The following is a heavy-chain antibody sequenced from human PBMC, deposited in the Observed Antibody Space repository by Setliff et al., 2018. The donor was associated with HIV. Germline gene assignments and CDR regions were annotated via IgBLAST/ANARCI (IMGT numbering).Heavy chain of an antibody. J-gene: IGHJ6*02. V-gene: IGHV4-59*01. CDR1: GGSISSYY. CDR2: IYYSWST. Sequence: SETLSLPCTVSGGSISSYYWRWIRQPPGKGLELIWYIYYSWSTNYNPSLKSRVTISVDTSKNQFSLKLSSVTAADTAVYYCARDRWSVAGAYYYYGMDVWGQGTTVTVSS. CDR3: ARDRWSVAGAYYYYGMDV. D-gene: IGHD6-19*01.